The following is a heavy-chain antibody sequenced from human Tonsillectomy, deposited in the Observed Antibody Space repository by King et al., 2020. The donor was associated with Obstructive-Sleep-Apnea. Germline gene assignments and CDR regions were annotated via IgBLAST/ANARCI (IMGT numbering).Heavy chain of an antibody. J-gene: IGHJ6*02. V-gene: IGHV4-34*01. CDR3: ARGDYDYVWGSYRSYYYYGMDV. CDR1: GGSFSGYY. CDR2: INHSGST. D-gene: IGHD3-16*02. Sequence: VQLQQWGAGLLKPSETLSLTCAVYGGSFSGYYWSWIRQPPGKGLEWIGEINHSGSTNYNPSLKSRVTISVDTSKNQFSLKLSSVTAADPAVYYCARGDYDYVWGSYRSYYYYGMDVWGQGTTVTVSS.